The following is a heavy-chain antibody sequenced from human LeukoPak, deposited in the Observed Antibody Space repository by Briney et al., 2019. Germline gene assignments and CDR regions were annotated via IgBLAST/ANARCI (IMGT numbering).Heavy chain of an antibody. V-gene: IGHV1-18*01. CDR1: GYTFTSYG. Sequence: ASVKVSCKASGYTFTSYGISWVRQAPGQGLEWMGWISAHNGNTNYAQKLQGRVTMTTDTSTSTAYMELRSLRSDDTAVYYCAREETNYYDSSGYFYYFDYWGQGTLVTVSS. CDR3: AREETNYYDSSGYFYYFDY. D-gene: IGHD3-22*01. CDR2: ISAHNGNT. J-gene: IGHJ4*02.